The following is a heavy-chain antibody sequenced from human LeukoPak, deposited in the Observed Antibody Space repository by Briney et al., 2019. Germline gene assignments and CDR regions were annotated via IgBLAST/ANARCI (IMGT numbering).Heavy chain of an antibody. D-gene: IGHD3-10*01. CDR1: GFTFNNFA. CDR2: VSSDGSDK. J-gene: IGHJ5*02. CDR3: ARDQGPYYYGSGKHWFDP. V-gene: IGHV3-30-3*01. Sequence: GGSLRLSCAASGFTFNNFAMHWVRQAPGKGLEWVAVVSSDGSDKYYADSVKGRFTISRDISKNTLYLQMSSLRAEDTAVYYCARDQGPYYYGSGKHWFDPWGQGTLVTVSS.